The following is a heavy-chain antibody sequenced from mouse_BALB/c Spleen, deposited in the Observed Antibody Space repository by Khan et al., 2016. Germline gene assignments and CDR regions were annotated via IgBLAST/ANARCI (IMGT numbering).Heavy chain of an antibody. CDR2: ILPGSGST. J-gene: IGHJ2*01. D-gene: IGHD2-12*01. CDR3: GRGGDSPYFEY. Sequence: QVQLQQSGAELMKPGASVKISCKATGYTFSSNWIEWVKQRPGHGLEWIGEILPGSGSTKYNHKFKGKATVTAETSSNTAYKQLSSLTSADSAAYVCGRGGDSPYFEYWGQGTALTVSA. CDR1: GYTFSSNW. V-gene: IGHV1-9*01.